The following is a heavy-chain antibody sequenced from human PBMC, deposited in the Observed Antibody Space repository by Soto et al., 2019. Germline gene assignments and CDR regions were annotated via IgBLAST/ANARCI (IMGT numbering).Heavy chain of an antibody. Sequence: QVQLVESGGGVVQPGRSLRLSCAASGFTFSSYGMHWVRQAPGKGLEWVAVISYDGSNKYYADSVKGRFTISRDNSKNTLYLQMNSLRAEDTAVYYCAKDQRRLLWFGELPTAYGMDVWGQGTTFTVSS. CDR3: AKDQRRLLWFGELPTAYGMDV. CDR1: GFTFSSYG. V-gene: IGHV3-30*18. D-gene: IGHD3-10*01. CDR2: ISYDGSNK. J-gene: IGHJ6*02.